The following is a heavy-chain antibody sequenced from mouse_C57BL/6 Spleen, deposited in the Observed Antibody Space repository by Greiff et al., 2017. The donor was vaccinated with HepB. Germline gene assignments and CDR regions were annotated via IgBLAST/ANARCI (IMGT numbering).Heavy chain of an antibody. Sequence: EVKLMESGGGLVQPGESLKLSCESNEYEFPSHDMSWVRKTPEKRLELVAAINSDGGSTYYPDTMERRFIISRDNTKKSLYLQMSSLRSEDSALYYCARRGYEDAMDYWGQGTSVTVSS. CDR1: EYEFPSHD. V-gene: IGHV5-2*01. D-gene: IGHD2-2*01. CDR2: INSDGGST. J-gene: IGHJ4*01. CDR3: ARRGYEDAMDY.